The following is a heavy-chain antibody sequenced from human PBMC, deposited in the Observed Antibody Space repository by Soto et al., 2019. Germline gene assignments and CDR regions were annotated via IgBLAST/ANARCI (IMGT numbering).Heavy chain of an antibody. V-gene: IGHV2-5*02. CDR2: IYWDDDK. D-gene: IGHD3-22*01. J-gene: IGHJ5*02. Sequence: QITLKESGPTLVKPTQTLTLTCTFSGFSLSTSGVGVGWIRQPPGKALEWLALIYWDDDKRYSPSLKSRLTITKDTSKNQMVLTMTNMDPVDTATYYCAHTRMLLLSFDPWGQGTLVTVSS. CDR3: AHTRMLLLSFDP. CDR1: GFSLSTSGVG.